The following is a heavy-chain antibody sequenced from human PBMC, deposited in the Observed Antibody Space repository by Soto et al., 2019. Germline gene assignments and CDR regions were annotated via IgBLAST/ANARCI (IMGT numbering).Heavy chain of an antibody. CDR2: IYHSGST. J-gene: IGHJ6*02. CDR1: GYSISSGYY. D-gene: IGHD4-4*01. V-gene: IGHV4-38-2*01. Sequence: PSETLSLTCAVSGYSISSGYYWGWIRQPPGKGLEWIGSIYHSGSTYYNPSLKSRATISVDTSKNQFSLKLSSVTAADTAVYYCARPTVTGLYYGMDVWGQGTTVTVSS. CDR3: ARPTVTGLYYGMDV.